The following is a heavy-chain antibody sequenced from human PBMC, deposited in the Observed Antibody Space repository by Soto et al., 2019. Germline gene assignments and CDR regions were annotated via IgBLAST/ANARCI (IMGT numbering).Heavy chain of an antibody. CDR2: IIPIFGTA. V-gene: IGHV1-69*13. CDR3: ARGLVTANYYYYYGMDV. J-gene: IGHJ6*02. Sequence: GASVKVSCRASGGTFSSYAISWVRQAPGQGLEWMGGIIPIFGTANYAQKFQGRVTITADESTSTAYMELSSLRSEDTAVYYCARGLVTANYYYYYGMDVWGQGTTVTVSS. CDR1: GGTFSSYA. D-gene: IGHD6-13*01.